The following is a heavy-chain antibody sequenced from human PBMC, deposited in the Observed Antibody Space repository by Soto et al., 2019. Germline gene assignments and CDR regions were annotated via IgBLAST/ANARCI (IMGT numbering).Heavy chain of an antibody. Sequence: QLQLQESGPGLVKPSETLSLTCTVSGGSISSSSYYWGWIRQPPGKGLEWIGSIYYSGSTYYNPSLKSRVTVSVDTSKNQFSLKLSSVTAADTAVYYCARLGYDDFWSGGYSKGYFDYWGQGTLVTVSS. CDR3: ARLGYDDFWSGGYSKGYFDY. CDR1: GGSISSSSYY. CDR2: IYYSGST. J-gene: IGHJ4*02. V-gene: IGHV4-39*01. D-gene: IGHD3-3*01.